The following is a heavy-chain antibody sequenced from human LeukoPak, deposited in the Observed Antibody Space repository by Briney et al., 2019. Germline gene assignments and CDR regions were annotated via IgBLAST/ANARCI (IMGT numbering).Heavy chain of an antibody. CDR2: INPSGGST. D-gene: IGHD2-15*01. V-gene: IGHV1-46*01. J-gene: IGHJ4*02. CDR1: GYTFTTYY. CDR3: AREAGIGTWIGYCSGDNCRTRFDY. Sequence: ASVKVSFTASGYTFTTYYIHWVRQAPGQGLEWMGIINPSGGSTTYAQKFQGRVTMTRDTSTSTVYMELSSLRSDDTALYFCAREAGIGTWIGYCSGDNCRTRFDYWGQGTPVTVSS.